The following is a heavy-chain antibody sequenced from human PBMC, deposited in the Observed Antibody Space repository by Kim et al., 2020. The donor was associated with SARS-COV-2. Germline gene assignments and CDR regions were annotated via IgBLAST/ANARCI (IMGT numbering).Heavy chain of an antibody. CDR2: IYYSGST. CDR1: GGSISSYY. V-gene: IGHV4-59*01. Sequence: SETLSLTCTVSGGSISSYYWSWIRQPPGKGLEWIGYIYYSGSTNYNPSLKSRVTISVDTSKNQFSLKLSSVTAADTAVYYCARGDPRYSGSYYDAFDIWGQGTMVTVSS. CDR3: ARGDPRYSGSYYDAFDI. D-gene: IGHD1-26*01. J-gene: IGHJ3*02.